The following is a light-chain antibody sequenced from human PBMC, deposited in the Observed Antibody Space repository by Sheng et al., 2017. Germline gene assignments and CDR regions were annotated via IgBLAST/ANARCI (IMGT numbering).Light chain of an antibody. CDR3: QQYGTSSP. CDR1: KSVSGSL. Sequence: DIVLTQSPDTLSLSPGEGVTLSCRASKSVSGSLLAWYQQKPGQAPRLLIYGASNRATGIPDRFSGSGSGTDFTLTISRLEPEDFGVYYCQQYGTSSPFGQGTKVEIK. CDR2: GAS. J-gene: IGKJ1*01. V-gene: IGKV3-20*01.